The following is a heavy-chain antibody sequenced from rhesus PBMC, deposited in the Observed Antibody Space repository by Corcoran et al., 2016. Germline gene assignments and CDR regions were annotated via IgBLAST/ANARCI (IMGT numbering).Heavy chain of an antibody. Sequence: QVQLQESGPGLVKPSETLSLTCAVSGGSISSSYYYWSWIRQAPGKGLEWIGYISYSGSTSYNPSLKSRVTISRDTSKNQFALKRSAVTAADTAVYYCARDFCTSTTCRFDYWGQGVLVTVSS. J-gene: IGHJ4*01. CDR2: ISYSGST. CDR1: GGSISSSYYY. V-gene: IGHV4-122*02. CDR3: ARDFCTSTTCRFDY. D-gene: IGHD2-2*01.